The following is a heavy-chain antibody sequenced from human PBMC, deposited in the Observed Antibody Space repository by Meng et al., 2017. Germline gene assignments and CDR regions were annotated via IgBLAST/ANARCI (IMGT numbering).Heavy chain of an antibody. CDR3: ARVVAATTLFLDY. CDR2: IYHSGST. J-gene: IGHJ4*02. Sequence: QGQLQGPGPGLVKPSGTLYLTCAVSGGSISSSNWWSWVRQPPGKGLEWIGEIYHSGSTNYNPSLKSRVTISVDKSKNQFSLKLSSVTAADTAVYYCARVVAATTLFLDYWGQGTLVTVSS. V-gene: IGHV4-4*02. CDR1: GGSISSSNW. D-gene: IGHD2-15*01.